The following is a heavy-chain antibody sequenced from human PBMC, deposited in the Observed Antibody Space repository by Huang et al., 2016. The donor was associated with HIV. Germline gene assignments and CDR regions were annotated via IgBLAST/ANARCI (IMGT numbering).Heavy chain of an antibody. J-gene: IGHJ6*02. CDR2: INHRGTA. V-gene: IGHV4-34*02. D-gene: IGHD3-10*01. CDR3: ARVPTPSYYDPWNISPAHEDVYYYNMDV. CDR1: GESFNNYY. Sequence: QVQLQQWGAGVLKPSETLSLTCAVYGESFNNYYWSWVRQLPGRRLEWIGEINHRGTANYNPSLKTRVTMSVDPSKKQFSLRLASVNAADTAVDYGARVPTPSYYDPWNISPAHEDVYYYNMDVWGQGTTVIVSS.